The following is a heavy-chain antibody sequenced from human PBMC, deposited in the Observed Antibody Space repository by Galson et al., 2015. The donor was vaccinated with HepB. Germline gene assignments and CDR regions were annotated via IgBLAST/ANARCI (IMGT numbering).Heavy chain of an antibody. J-gene: IGHJ4*02. V-gene: IGHV3-30*18. CDR2: ISYDGSNK. CDR1: GFTFSSYG. Sequence: SLRLSCAASGFTFSSYGMHWVRQAPGKGLEWVAVISYDGSNKYYADSVKGRFTISRDNSKNTLYLQMNSLRAEDTAVYYCAKDQYYDFDKFDYWGQGTLVTVSS. D-gene: IGHD3-3*01. CDR3: AKDQYYDFDKFDY.